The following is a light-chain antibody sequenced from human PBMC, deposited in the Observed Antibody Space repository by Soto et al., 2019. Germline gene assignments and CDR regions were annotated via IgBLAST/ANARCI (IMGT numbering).Light chain of an antibody. J-gene: IGKJ1*01. Sequence: EIVLTQSPGTLSLSPGERATLSCRASQSIRAGYLAWYQHHPGQAPRLLIYDASSRATGIPDRLSGSGSGTDFTLIISRVEPEDFALYYCQQYGTSPRTFGQATKVEIK. V-gene: IGKV3-20*01. CDR3: QQYGTSPRT. CDR1: QSIRAGY. CDR2: DAS.